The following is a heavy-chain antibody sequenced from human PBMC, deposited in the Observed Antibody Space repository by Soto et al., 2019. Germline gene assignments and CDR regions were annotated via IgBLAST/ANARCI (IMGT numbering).Heavy chain of an antibody. J-gene: IGHJ3*02. D-gene: IGHD3-9*01. Sequence: EVQLVESGGGLVQPGRSLRLSCAASGFTFDDYAMHWVRQAPGKGLEWVSGISWNSGSIGYADSVKGRFTISRDNAKNSLYLQMNSLRAEDTALYYCAKVYDILTGYYGWGSWGAFDIWGQGTMVTVSS. V-gene: IGHV3-9*01. CDR3: AKVYDILTGYYGWGSWGAFDI. CDR2: ISWNSGSI. CDR1: GFTFDDYA.